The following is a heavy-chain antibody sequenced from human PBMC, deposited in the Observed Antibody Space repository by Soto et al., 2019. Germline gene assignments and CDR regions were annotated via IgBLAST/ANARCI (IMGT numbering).Heavy chain of an antibody. CDR2: IYSAGST. Sequence: LRLSCAASGFTVSSNYISWVRQAPRKGLEWVSVIYSAGSTYYADSVKGRFTISRDNSKNTLYLQMNNLRAEDTAVYYCAREGFITGTTGDHWGQGTLVTVSS. J-gene: IGHJ4*02. D-gene: IGHD1-20*01. CDR1: GFTVSSNY. V-gene: IGHV3-53*01. CDR3: AREGFITGTTGDH.